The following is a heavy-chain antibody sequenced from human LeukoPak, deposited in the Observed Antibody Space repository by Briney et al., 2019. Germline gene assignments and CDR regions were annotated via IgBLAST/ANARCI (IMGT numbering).Heavy chain of an antibody. CDR3: ARAADGSYSDY. V-gene: IGHV3-30*03. CDR1: GFTFSSYG. J-gene: IGHJ4*02. CDR2: ISYDGSNK. D-gene: IGHD1-26*01. Sequence: GGSLRLSCAASGFTFSSYGMHWVRQAPGKGLEWVAVISYDGSNKYYADSVKGRFTISRDNSKNTLYLQMNSLRAEDTAVYYCARAADGSYSDYWGQGTLVTVSS.